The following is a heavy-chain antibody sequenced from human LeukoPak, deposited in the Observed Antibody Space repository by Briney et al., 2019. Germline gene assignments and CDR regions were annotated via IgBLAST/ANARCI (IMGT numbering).Heavy chain of an antibody. CDR2: IRSKAKSYAT. Sequence: GGSLRLSCAASGFTFSDSVIHWVRQTAGKGLEWVGRIRSKAKSYATTYGESMKGRFTISRDDSKDTAYLQMNSLKTDDTAVYYCTNTYGGSSVDYWGQGTLVIVSS. CDR3: TNTYGGSSVDY. J-gene: IGHJ4*02. V-gene: IGHV3-73*01. CDR1: GFTFSDSV. D-gene: IGHD1-26*01.